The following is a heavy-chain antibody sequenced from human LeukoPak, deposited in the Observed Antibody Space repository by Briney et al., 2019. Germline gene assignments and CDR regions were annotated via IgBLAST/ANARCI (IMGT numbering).Heavy chain of an antibody. J-gene: IGHJ4*02. Sequence: SGRSLRLSCAASGFTFSSYAMHWVRQAPGKGLEWVAVISYDGSNKYYADSVKGRFTISRDNSKNTLYLQMNSLRAEDTAVYYCARARGGQQLVVDHWGQGTLVTVSS. V-gene: IGHV3-30*04. CDR1: GFTFSSYA. CDR2: ISYDGSNK. CDR3: ARARGGQQLVVDH. D-gene: IGHD6-13*01.